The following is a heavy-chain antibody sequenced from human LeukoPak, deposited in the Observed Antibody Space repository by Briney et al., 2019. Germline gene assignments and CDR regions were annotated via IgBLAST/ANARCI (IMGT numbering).Heavy chain of an antibody. D-gene: IGHD3-22*01. CDR2: NSGSGGST. V-gene: IGHV3-23*01. CDR3: AKDPTMIVVVIPDY. CDR1: GFTFSSYA. J-gene: IGHJ4*02. Sequence: GGSLGLSCAASGFTFSSYAMSWVRQAPGKGLEWVSANSGSGGSTYYADSVKGRFTISRDNSKNTLYLQMNSLRAEDTAVYYCAKDPTMIVVVIPDYWGQGTLVTVSS.